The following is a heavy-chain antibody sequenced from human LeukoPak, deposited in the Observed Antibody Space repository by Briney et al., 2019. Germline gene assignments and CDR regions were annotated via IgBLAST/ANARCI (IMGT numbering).Heavy chain of an antibody. D-gene: IGHD6-19*01. V-gene: IGHV3-21*01. J-gene: IGHJ3*02. CDR2: ISSSRSYI. Sequence: GGSLRLSCAASGFTFSSYSMNWVRQAPGRGREWVGSISSSRSYIYYADSVKGRFIICRDNAKNSLYLQMNSLRAEDTAVYYCARDLPYEAVAGHCAFDIWGQGTMVTVSS. CDR1: GFTFSSYS. CDR3: ARDLPYEAVAGHCAFDI.